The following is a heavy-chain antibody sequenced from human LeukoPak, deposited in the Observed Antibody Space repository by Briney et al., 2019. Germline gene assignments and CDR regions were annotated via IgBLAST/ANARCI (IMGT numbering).Heavy chain of an antibody. CDR1: GFTFDDYA. J-gene: IGHJ3*02. V-gene: IGHV3-9*01. CDR3: AKAYDSSGYWGTGAFDI. Sequence: GRSLRLSCAASGFTFDDYAMHWVRQAPGKGPEGVSGISLNRASIAYAVSVKGRFTLSRDNDKNSLYLQMNSLTAEDTALYYCAKAYDSSGYWGTGAFDIWGQGTMVSVSS. D-gene: IGHD3-22*01. CDR2: ISLNRASI.